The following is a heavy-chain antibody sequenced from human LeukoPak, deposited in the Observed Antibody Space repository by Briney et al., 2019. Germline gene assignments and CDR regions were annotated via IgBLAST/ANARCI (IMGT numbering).Heavy chain of an antibody. CDR3: ARRGYYEGEGLDY. D-gene: IGHD3-22*01. Sequence: PSETLSLTCTVSGGSISSYYWSWIRQPPGKGLEWIGYIYYSGSTNYNPSLKSRVTISVDTSKNQFSLRLNSVTAADTAVYYCARRGYYEGEGLDYWGQGTLVTVTS. CDR1: GGSISSYY. J-gene: IGHJ4*02. CDR2: IYYSGST. V-gene: IGHV4-59*08.